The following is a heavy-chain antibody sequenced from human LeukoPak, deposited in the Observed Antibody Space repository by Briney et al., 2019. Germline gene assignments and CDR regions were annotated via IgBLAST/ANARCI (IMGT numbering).Heavy chain of an antibody. J-gene: IGHJ6*02. CDR1: GYTFTGYY. Sequence: ASVKVSCKASGYTFTGYYMHWVRQAPGQGLEWMGWINPNSGGTNYAQKFQGRVTMTRDTSISTAYMELSRLRSDDTAVYYCARATGGGYSYGFLYYYYYGMDVWGQGTTVTVSS. D-gene: IGHD5-18*01. CDR3: ARATGGGYSYGFLYYYYYGMDV. CDR2: INPNSGGT. V-gene: IGHV1-2*02.